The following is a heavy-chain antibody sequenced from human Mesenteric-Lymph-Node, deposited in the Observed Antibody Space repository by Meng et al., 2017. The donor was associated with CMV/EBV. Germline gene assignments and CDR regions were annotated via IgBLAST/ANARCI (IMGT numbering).Heavy chain of an antibody. CDR3: ARASCTTDCYWEGRTDY. CDR1: GFTFSGYW. V-gene: IGHV3-74*01. CDR2: INHDGSNT. J-gene: IGHJ4*02. D-gene: IGHD2-21*02. Sequence: GGSLRLSCAASGFTFSGYWMHWVRQVPGKGLVWVSRINHDGSNTVYADSVKGRFTISRDNAKNTLYLQMNGLRAEDTAVYYCARASCTTDCYWEGRTDYWGQGTLVTVSS.